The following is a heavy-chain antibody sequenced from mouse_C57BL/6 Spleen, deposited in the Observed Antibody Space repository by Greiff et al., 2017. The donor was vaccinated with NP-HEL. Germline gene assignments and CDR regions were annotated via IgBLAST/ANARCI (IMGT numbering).Heavy chain of an antibody. CDR3: ARGNSNGGYYFDY. Sequence: VHLVESGAELVKPGASVKISCKASGYAFSSYWMNWVKQRPGKGLEWIGQIYPGDGDTNYNGKFKGKATLTADKSSSTAYMQLSSLTSEDSAVYFCARGNSNGGYYFDYWGQGTTLTVSS. V-gene: IGHV1-80*01. J-gene: IGHJ2*01. CDR2: IYPGDGDT. D-gene: IGHD2-5*01. CDR1: GYAFSSYW.